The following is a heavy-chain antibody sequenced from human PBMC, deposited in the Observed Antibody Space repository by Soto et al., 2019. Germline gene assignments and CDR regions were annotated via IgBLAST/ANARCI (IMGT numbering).Heavy chain of an antibody. D-gene: IGHD3-22*01. CDR1: GGTFSSYA. V-gene: IGHV1-69*01. CDR2: NTPIFGTA. CDR3: ARGGALNYYDSSGYYGNDY. Sequence: QVQLVQSGAEVKKPGSSVKVSCKASGGTFSSYAISWVRQAPGQGLEWMGGNTPIFGTANYAQKVQGRVTITADESTSTAYMELSSLRSEDTAVYYCARGGALNYYDSSGYYGNDYWGQGTLVTVSS. J-gene: IGHJ4*02.